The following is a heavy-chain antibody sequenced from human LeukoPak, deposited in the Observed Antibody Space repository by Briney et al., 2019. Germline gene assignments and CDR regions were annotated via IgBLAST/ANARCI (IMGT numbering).Heavy chain of an antibody. J-gene: IGHJ3*02. Sequence: ASVKVSCKASGYTFTNYGISWVRLAPGQGLEWMAWISGYTGNTNYAQSTKYAQQFQGRVTMTTDTSTSTAYMEVRSLRSDDTAVYYCARVAARDIDAFDIWGQGTMVTVS. CDR2: ISGYTGNT. CDR1: GYTFTNYG. D-gene: IGHD6-25*01. CDR3: ARVAARDIDAFDI. V-gene: IGHV1-18*01.